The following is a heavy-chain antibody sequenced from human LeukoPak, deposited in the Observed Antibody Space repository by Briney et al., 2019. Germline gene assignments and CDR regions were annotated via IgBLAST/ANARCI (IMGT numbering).Heavy chain of an antibody. CDR3: AKHPCLPEFRPNYYDSSGYVDY. J-gene: IGHJ4*02. Sequence: GGSLRLSCAASGFTFSSYAMSWVRQAPGKGLEWVSAISGSGGSTYYADSVKGRFTISRDNSKNTLYLQMNSLRAEDTAVYYCAKHPCLPEFRPNYYDSSGYVDYWDQGTLVTVSS. CDR2: ISGSGGST. CDR1: GFTFSSYA. D-gene: IGHD3-22*01. V-gene: IGHV3-23*01.